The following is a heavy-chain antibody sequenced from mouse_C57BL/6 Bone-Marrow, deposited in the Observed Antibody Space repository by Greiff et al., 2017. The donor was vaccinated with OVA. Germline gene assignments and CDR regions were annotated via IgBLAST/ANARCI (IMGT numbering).Heavy chain of an antibody. CDR2: IYPGDGDT. CDR1: GYAFSSSW. Sequence: VQLVESGPELVKPGASVKISCKASGYAFSSSWMNWVKQRPGKGLEWIGRIYPGDGDTNYNGKFKGKATLTADKSSSTAYMQLSSLTSEDSAVYFCARCDYDGDYWGQGTTLTVSS. J-gene: IGHJ2*01. CDR3: ARCDYDGDY. D-gene: IGHD2-4*01. V-gene: IGHV1-82*01.